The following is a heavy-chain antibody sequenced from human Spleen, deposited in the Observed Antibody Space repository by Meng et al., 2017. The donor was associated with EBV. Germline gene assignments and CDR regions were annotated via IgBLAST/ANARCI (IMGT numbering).Heavy chain of an antibody. Sequence: QLQLQESGPGLVKPSETLSLTCPVSGGSISSSSYYWGWIRQPPGKGLEWIGYMFYSGRTYHNPSLKSRVSISLDASKNEVSLKLTSVTVEDTALYYCARGTYHAGSGYLGIDNWGQGTLVTVAS. J-gene: IGHJ4*02. V-gene: IGHV4-30-4*08. CDR2: MFYSGRT. D-gene: IGHD3-22*01. CDR3: ARGTYHAGSGYLGIDN. CDR1: GGSISSSSYY.